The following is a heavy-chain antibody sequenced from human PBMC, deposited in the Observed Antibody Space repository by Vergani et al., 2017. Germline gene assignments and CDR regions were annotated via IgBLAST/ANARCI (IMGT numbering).Heavy chain of an antibody. J-gene: IGHJ4*02. CDR3: ARAGNGYYGSGRSLGI. Sequence: QVQLQQWGAGLLKPSETLSLTCAVYGGSFSGYYWSWIRQPPGKGLEWIGEINHSGSTNYNPSLKSRVTISVDTSKNQFSLKLSSVTAADTAVYYCARAGNGYYGSGRSLGIWGQGTLVTVS. D-gene: IGHD3-10*01. CDR1: GGSFSGYY. CDR2: INHSGST. V-gene: IGHV4-34*01.